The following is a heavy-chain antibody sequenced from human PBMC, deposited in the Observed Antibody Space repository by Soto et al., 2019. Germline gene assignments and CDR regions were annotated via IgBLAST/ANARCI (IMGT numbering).Heavy chain of an antibody. D-gene: IGHD5-12*01. Sequence: EVQLVESGGGLVQPGGSLRLSCAASGFTFTSYWMHWVRQAPGKGLVWVSRINSDGCDTVYADSVKGRFTISRDNAKNTMYLQMNSLRDEDTAIYYCTRGSIGFSVFDYWGQGTLVTVSS. J-gene: IGHJ4*02. CDR2: INSDGCDT. V-gene: IGHV3-74*01. CDR3: TRGSIGFSVFDY. CDR1: GFTFTSYW.